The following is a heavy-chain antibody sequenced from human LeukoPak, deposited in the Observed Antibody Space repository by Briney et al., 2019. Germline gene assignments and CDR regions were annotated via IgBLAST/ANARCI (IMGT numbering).Heavy chain of an antibody. CDR1: GASISSYY. Sequence: SETLSLTCTVSGASISSYYWTWIRQPPGKGLEWIGYIYYSGSTNYNPSLKSRVTISVDTSKNQFSLKLSSVTAADTAVYYCARSSGWYSYYFDYWGQGTLVTVSS. D-gene: IGHD6-19*01. J-gene: IGHJ4*02. CDR2: IYYSGST. CDR3: ARSSGWYSYYFDY. V-gene: IGHV4-59*08.